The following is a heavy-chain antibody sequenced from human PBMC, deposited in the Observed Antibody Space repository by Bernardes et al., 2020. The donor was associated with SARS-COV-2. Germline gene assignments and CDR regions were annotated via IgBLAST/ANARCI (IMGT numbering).Heavy chain of an antibody. Sequence: GGSLRLSCAASGFTFDDYAMHWVRQAPGKGLEWVSGISWNSGSIGYADSVKGRITISRDNAKNSLYLQMNSLRAEDTALYYCASVGGSDPWGQGTLVTVSS. CDR1: GFTFDDYA. CDR3: ASVGGSDP. J-gene: IGHJ5*02. CDR2: ISWNSGSI. V-gene: IGHV3-9*01. D-gene: IGHD1-26*01.